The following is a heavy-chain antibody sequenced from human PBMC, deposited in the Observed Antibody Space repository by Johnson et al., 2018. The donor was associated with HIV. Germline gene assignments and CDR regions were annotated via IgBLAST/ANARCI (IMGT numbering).Heavy chain of an antibody. CDR3: ARGGLGYQNIHDPFDI. CDR2: RRYDGSNK. CDR1: GFTFRDFA. Sequence: QVQLVESGGGLVQPGGSLRLSCAASGFTFRDFAMSWVRQAPGKGLEWVAFRRYDGSNKYYADSMKGRFTISRDNSKDTLYLQMNSLRAEDTALYYCARGGLGYQNIHDPFDIWGQGTMVTVSS. V-gene: IGHV3-30*02. D-gene: IGHD3-16*02. J-gene: IGHJ3*02.